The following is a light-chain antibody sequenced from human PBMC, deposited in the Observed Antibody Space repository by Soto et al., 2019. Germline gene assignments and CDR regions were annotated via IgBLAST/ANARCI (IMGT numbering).Light chain of an antibody. CDR1: QSLLHSNGYNY. CDR2: LGS. CDR3: MQALQIPNT. Sequence: IVMTQSPLSLPVTPGEPASISCRSSQSLLHSNGYNYLDWYLQKPGQSPQLLIYLGSNRASGVPDRVSGSGSGTDFTLKISRVEAEDVGVSYCMQALQIPNTFGQGTKLEIK. V-gene: IGKV2-28*01. J-gene: IGKJ2*01.